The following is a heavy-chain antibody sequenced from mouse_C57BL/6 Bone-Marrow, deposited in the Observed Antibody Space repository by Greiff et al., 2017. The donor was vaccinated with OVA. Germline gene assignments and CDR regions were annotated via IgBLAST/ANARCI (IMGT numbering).Heavy chain of an antibody. D-gene: IGHD2-2*01. J-gene: IGHJ2*01. CDR2: IHPSDSDT. Sequence: QVQLQQSGADLVKPGASVKVSCTAFGYTFTSYWMHWVKQRPGQGLEWIGRIHPSDSDTNYNQKFKGKAILTVDKSSSTAYMQLSSLASEDSAVCYCAICGYDGKADDWGKGTTLTVSS. V-gene: IGHV1-74*01. CDR3: AICGYDGKADD. CDR1: GYTFTSYW.